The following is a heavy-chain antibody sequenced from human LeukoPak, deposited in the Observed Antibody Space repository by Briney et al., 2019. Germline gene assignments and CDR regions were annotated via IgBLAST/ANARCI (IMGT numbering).Heavy chain of an antibody. D-gene: IGHD3-10*01. V-gene: IGHV3-74*03. CDR3: ARDKKSGESSEIDY. J-gene: IGHJ4*02. CDR2: INRDGSTT. Sequence: QPGGALRLSCAASGFTFSNYWVHWVRQAPGKGLVWVSRINRDGSTTKYADSVKSRFTVSRDNAKNTLNLQMNSLRAEDTAVYYCARDKKSGESSEIDYWGQGTLVTVSS. CDR1: GFTFSNYW.